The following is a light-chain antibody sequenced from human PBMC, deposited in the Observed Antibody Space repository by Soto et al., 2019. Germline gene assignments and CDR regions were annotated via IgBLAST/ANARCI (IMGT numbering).Light chain of an antibody. CDR2: AAS. CDR1: QSISSNY. Sequence: EIVLTQSPGPLSLSPGERATLSCRASQSISSNYLAWYQHKPGQGPRLLIYAASGRATGIPDRFSGSGSGTDFTLTISRLEPEDFALYYCQKYGSAFTFGPGTKVDIK. J-gene: IGKJ3*01. CDR3: QKYGSAFT. V-gene: IGKV3-20*01.